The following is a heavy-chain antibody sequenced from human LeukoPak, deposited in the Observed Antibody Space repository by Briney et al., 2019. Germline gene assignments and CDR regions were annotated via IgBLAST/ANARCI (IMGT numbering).Heavy chain of an antibody. V-gene: IGHV3-33*05. CDR1: GFSFSTYG. CDR3: ARESGGTSPYWYFDL. J-gene: IGHJ2*01. CDR2: ISHDGSDK. Sequence: SGGSLRLSCAASGFSFSTYGIHWVRQAPGKGLEWVAFISHDGSDKYFADSVKGRFTISRDNSKNTLLLQMNSLRAEDTAVYFCARESGGTSPYWYFDLWGRGTLVTVSS. D-gene: IGHD1-7*01.